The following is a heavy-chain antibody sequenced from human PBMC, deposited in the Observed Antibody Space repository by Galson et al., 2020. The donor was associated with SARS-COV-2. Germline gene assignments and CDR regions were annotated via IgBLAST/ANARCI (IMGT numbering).Heavy chain of an antibody. CDR3: AAAGTDY. CDR1: GFTFEDYA. V-gene: IGHV3-43*02. Sequence: TGGSLRLSCAASGFTFEDYAMHWVRQAPGKGLEWVSLITGDGDTTYYADSVKGRFTISRDNSKNSLSLQMNSLRTEDTALYFCAAAGTDYWGQGTLVTVSS. D-gene: IGHD6-13*01. CDR2: ITGDGDTT. J-gene: IGHJ4*02.